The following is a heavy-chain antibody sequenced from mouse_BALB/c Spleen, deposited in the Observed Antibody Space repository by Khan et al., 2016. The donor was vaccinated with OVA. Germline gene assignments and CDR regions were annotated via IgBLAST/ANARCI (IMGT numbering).Heavy chain of an antibody. Sequence: EVQLQESGPELVRPGASVKISCKASGYSFTGYFMNWVMQRHGKSLEWIGRINPHIGETFYNQRFKDKATLTVDESSSTAHVELRSLASEDSAVYYCTRIYRSDFDYWGQGTTLTVSS. V-gene: IGHV1-20*02. CDR3: TRIYRSDFDY. CDR2: INPHIGET. D-gene: IGHD1-1*01. J-gene: IGHJ2*01. CDR1: GYSFTGYF.